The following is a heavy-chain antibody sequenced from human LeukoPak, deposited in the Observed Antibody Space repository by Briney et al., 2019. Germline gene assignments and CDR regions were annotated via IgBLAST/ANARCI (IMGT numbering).Heavy chain of an antibody. CDR2: INPNSGGT. CDR3: ARGKSIVGATPFDY. CDR1: GYTFTSYY. Sequence: ASVKVSCKASGYTFTSYYMHWVRQAPGQGLEWMGWINPNSGGTNYAQKFQGRVTMTRDTSISTAYMELSRLRSDDTAVYYCARGKSIVGATPFDYWGQGTLVTVSS. V-gene: IGHV1-2*02. D-gene: IGHD1-26*01. J-gene: IGHJ4*02.